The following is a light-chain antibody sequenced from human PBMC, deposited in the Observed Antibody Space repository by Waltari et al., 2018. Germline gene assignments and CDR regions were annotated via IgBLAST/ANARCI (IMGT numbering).Light chain of an antibody. CDR2: PAS. Sequence: DIQLTQSPSFLSASVGDTVTITCRASQGINTYLAWYQQDPGKAPKPLIYPASTLQSGVPARVSGSGSGAEFTLTISSLQPEDFVIYYCQQVNNYPATFGQGTRLEIK. CDR1: QGINTY. CDR3: QQVNNYPAT. V-gene: IGKV1-9*01. J-gene: IGKJ5*01.